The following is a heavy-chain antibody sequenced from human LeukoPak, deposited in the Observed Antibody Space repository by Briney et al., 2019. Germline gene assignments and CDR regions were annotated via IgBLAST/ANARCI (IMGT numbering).Heavy chain of an antibody. CDR1: GYTFTSYG. D-gene: IGHD2-2*01. J-gene: IGHJ5*02. CDR3: ARDGSLYCSSTSCYGNNWFDP. V-gene: IGHV1-18*01. CDR2: ISAYNGNT. Sequence: GASVKVSCKASGYTFTSYGISWVRQAPGQGLEWMGWISAYNGNTNYAQKLKGRVTMTTDTSTSTAYMELRSLRSDDTAVYYCARDGSLYCSSTSCYGNNWFDPWGQGTLVTVSS.